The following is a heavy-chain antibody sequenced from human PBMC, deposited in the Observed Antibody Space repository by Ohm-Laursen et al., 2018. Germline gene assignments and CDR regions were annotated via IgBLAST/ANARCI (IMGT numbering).Heavy chain of an antibody. CDR3: ATGGSGFYYPFDS. D-gene: IGHD3-3*01. J-gene: IGHJ4*02. CDR1: GYTFTGYY. CDR2: IYPNNGGT. Sequence: ASVKVSCKASGYTFTGYYMHWVRQAPGQGPEWLGWIYPNNGGTKYAQKFQGRVTMIGDTSSSTAYMDLSGLRSDDTAVYYCATGGSGFYYPFDSWGQGTQVTVSS. V-gene: IGHV1-2*02.